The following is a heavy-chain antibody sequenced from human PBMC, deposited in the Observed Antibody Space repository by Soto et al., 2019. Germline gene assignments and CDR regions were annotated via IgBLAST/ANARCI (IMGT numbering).Heavy chain of an antibody. D-gene: IGHD5-12*01. J-gene: IGHJ6*02. CDR2: INPNSGGT. V-gene: IGHV1-2*04. CDR1: GYTFTSYA. CDR3: ARAIVATNGLAYYYYGMDV. Sequence: ASVKVSCKASGYTFTSYAMHWVRQAPGQRLEWMGWINPNSGGTNYAQKFQGWVTMTRDTSISTAYMELSRLRSDDTAVYYCARAIVATNGLAYYYYGMDVWGQGTTVTVSS.